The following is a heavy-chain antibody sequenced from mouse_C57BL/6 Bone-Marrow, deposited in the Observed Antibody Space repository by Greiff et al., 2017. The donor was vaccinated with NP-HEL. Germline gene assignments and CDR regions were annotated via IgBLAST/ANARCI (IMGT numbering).Heavy chain of an antibody. CDR2: ISYSGST. V-gene: IGHV3-1*01. J-gene: IGHJ2*01. D-gene: IGHD1-1*01. Sequence: EVKLQESGPGMVKPSQSLSLTCTVTGYSITSGYDWHWIRRFPGNKLEWMGYISYSGSTNYNPSLKSRISITHDTSKNHFFLKLNSGTTEDTATYYCARNYGSSYFDYWGQGTTLTVSS. CDR3: ARNYGSSYFDY. CDR1: GYSITSGYD.